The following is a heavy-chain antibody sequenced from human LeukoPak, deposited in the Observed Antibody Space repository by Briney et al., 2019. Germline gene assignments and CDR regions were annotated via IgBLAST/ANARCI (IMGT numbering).Heavy chain of an antibody. CDR1: GFTFSDYY. CDR2: ISSSGDYR. V-gene: IGHV3-11*05. CDR3: ARGGYSYRDAFDI. Sequence: PGGSLRLSCAASGFTFSDYYMSWIRQAPGKGPEWISNISSSGDYRDYADSVKGRFTISRDNAKNSLYLQMSSLRGDDTAVYYCARGGYSYRDAFDIWGQGTMVTVSS. D-gene: IGHD5-18*01. J-gene: IGHJ3*02.